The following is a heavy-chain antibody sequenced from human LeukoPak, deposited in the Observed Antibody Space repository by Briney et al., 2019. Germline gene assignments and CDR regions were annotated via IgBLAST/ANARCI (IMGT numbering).Heavy chain of an antibody. J-gene: IGHJ1*01. D-gene: IGHD2-15*01. CDR2: IYYSGST. Sequence: SETLSLTCTVSGRSISSYYWSWIRQPPGKGLEWIGYIYYSGSTNYNPSLKSRVTISVDTSKNQFSLKLSSVTAADTAVYYCARTDSAEYFQHWGQGTLVTVSS. V-gene: IGHV4-59*01. CDR3: ARTDSAEYFQH. CDR1: GRSISSYY.